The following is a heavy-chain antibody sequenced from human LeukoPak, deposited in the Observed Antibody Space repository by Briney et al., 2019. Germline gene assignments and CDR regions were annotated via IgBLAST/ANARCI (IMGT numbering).Heavy chain of an antibody. Sequence: ASVKVSCKASGYTFTSYAMNWVRQAPGQGLEWMGWINTNTGNPTYAQGFTGRFVFSLDTSVSTAYLLISSLKAEDTAVYYCARNGHSGFLGGSPYWGQGTLVTVSS. CDR3: ARNGHSGFLGGSPY. CDR2: INTNTGNP. J-gene: IGHJ4*02. D-gene: IGHD5-12*01. V-gene: IGHV7-4-1*02. CDR1: GYTFTSYA.